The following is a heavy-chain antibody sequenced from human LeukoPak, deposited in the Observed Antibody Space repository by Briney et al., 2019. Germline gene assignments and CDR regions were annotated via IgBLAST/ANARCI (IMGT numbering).Heavy chain of an antibody. D-gene: IGHD4-11*01. CDR2: ISAYNGNT. Sequence: GASVKVSCKASGYTFTSYGISWVRQAPGQGLEWMGWISAYNGNTNYAQKLQGRVTMTTDTSTSTAYMELRSLRSDDTAVYYCARDLGVTTKDPFEYWGQGTLVTVPS. J-gene: IGHJ4*02. CDR3: ARDLGVTTKDPFEY. V-gene: IGHV1-18*01. CDR1: GYTFTSYG.